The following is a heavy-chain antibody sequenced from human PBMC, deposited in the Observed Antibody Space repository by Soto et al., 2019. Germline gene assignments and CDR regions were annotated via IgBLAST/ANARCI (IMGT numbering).Heavy chain of an antibody. CDR2: ISGSGGST. D-gene: IGHD2-8*01. CDR3: AKARLMAGYYYYYGMDV. J-gene: IGHJ6*02. CDR1: GFTFSSYA. V-gene: IGHV3-23*01. Sequence: GASLRLSCAASGFTFSSYAMSWVRQAPGKGLEWVSAISGSGGSTCYADSVKGRFTISRDNSKNTLYLQMNSLRAEDTAVYYCAKARLMAGYYYYYGMDVWGQGTTVTVSS.